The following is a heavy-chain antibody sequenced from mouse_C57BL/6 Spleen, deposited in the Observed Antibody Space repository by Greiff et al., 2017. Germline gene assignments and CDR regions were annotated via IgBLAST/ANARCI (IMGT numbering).Heavy chain of an antibody. CDR2: IDPSDSYT. J-gene: IGHJ2*01. CDR1: GYTFTSYW. V-gene: IGHV1-50*01. Sequence: QVQLQQPGAELVKPGASVKLSCKASGYTFTSYWMQWVKQRPGQGLEWIGEIDPSDSYTNYNQKFKGKATLTVDTSSSTAYMQLSSLTSEDSAVYYCARSANGFDYWGQGTTLTVSS. CDR3: ARSANGFDY.